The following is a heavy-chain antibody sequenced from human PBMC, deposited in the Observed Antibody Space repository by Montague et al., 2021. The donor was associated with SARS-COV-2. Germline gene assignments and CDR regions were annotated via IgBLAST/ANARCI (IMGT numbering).Heavy chain of an antibody. CDR1: GGSISSYY. CDR2: IYYSGST. CDR3: ARGSGWMGNAFDI. D-gene: IGHD6-19*01. Sequence: SETLSLTCTVPGGSISSYYWSWIRQPPGKGLEWIGDIYYSGSTNXXPSLKSRVTISVDTSKNQFSLKLSSVTAADTAVYYCARGSGWMGNAFDIWGQGTMVTVSS. V-gene: IGHV4-59*01. J-gene: IGHJ3*02.